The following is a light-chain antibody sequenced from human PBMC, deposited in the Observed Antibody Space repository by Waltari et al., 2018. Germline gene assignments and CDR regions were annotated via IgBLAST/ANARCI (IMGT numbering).Light chain of an antibody. CDR2: DAS. V-gene: IGKV3-20*01. CDR1: QGISSRY. J-gene: IGKJ1*01. CDR3: QQYHISPQT. Sequence: EIVLTQSPGTLSLSPGARATLSCRASQGISSRYVAWYQQKPGQAPRLLIYDASSRATGIPGRFSGSGSGTDFTLTISRLEPEDFAVYYCQQYHISPQTFGQGTKVEIK.